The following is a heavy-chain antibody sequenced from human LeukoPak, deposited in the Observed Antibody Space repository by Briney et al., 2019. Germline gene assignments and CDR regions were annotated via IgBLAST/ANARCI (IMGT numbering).Heavy chain of an antibody. V-gene: IGHV3-30-3*01. J-gene: IGHJ4*02. D-gene: IGHD6-13*01. CDR1: GFTFSRYA. CDR2: ISYDGSNK. Sequence: GGSLRLSCAASGFTFSRYAMHWVRQAPGEGLEWVAVISYDGSNKYYADSVKGRFTISRDNSKKTLYLQMNSLRAEDTAVYYCARDGIAAVAIDYWGQGTLVTVSS. CDR3: ARDGIAAVAIDY.